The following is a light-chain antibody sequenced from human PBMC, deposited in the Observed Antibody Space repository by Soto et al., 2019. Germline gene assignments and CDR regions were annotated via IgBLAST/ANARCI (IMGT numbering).Light chain of an antibody. Sequence: ETVMTQSQVTLSVSPGEGATLSCRATVSINQNLAWYQHKPGQAPRLLIHVASYRATGIPDRFSGRGSGTEFTLAISRLQSEDFAVYYCQQYNTWPLTFGGGTKVEIK. CDR2: VAS. CDR3: QQYNTWPLT. J-gene: IGKJ4*01. CDR1: VSINQN. V-gene: IGKV3-15*01.